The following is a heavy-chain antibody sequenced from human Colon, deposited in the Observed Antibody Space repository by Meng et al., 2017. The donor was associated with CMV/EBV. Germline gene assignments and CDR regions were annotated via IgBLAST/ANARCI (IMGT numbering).Heavy chain of an antibody. J-gene: IGHJ4*02. V-gene: IGHV1-2*02. D-gene: IGHD1-26*01. CDR2: INSNSGAT. CDR3: ARDPSGSRVPFDY. CDR1: GYTFRSYH. Sequence: AQLVQSRDEVKKPGAPAKVSSKPSGYTFRSYHIHWVRQAPGQGLEWMGWINSNSGATDYAQKFQGRFTMTRDTSITTVYMELSSLRSADTAVYYCARDPSGSRVPFDYWGQGSLVTVSS.